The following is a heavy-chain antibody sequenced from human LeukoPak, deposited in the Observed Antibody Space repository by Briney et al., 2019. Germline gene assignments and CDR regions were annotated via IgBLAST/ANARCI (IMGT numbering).Heavy chain of an antibody. V-gene: IGHV3-53*01. D-gene: IGHD3-22*01. J-gene: IGHJ3*02. CDR3: AGAVVLRDAFDI. Sequence: GGSLRLSCAASGFTVSSNYMSSVRQAPGKGLEWVSAIYSGGSTYYADSVKGRFTISRDNSKNTLYLQMNSLRAEDTAVYYCAGAVVLRDAFDIWGQGTMVTGSS. CDR2: IYSGGST. CDR1: GFTVSSNY.